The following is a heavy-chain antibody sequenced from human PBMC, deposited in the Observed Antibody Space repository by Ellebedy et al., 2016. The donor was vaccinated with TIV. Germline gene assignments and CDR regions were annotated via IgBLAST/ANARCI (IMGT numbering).Heavy chain of an antibody. Sequence: GGSLRLSXAASGFTFSSYGMHWVRQAPGKGLEWVALISYDGSNKNYADSVKGRFTISRDNSKNTLYLQMSSLTAEDTAVYYCAREVNRIAVAGTRFDPWGQGTLVTVSS. V-gene: IGHV3-30*03. CDR2: ISYDGSNK. CDR3: AREVNRIAVAGTRFDP. J-gene: IGHJ5*02. D-gene: IGHD6-19*01. CDR1: GFTFSSYG.